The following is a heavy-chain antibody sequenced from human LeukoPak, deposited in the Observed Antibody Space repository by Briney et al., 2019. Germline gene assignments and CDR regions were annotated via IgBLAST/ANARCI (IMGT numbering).Heavy chain of an antibody. CDR3: ARDAAFDYGDYVAKKGQFDY. D-gene: IGHD4-17*01. V-gene: IGHV3-23*01. J-gene: IGHJ4*02. CDR2: ISGSGGNT. Sequence: GGSLRLSCAASGFTFSSYAMRWVRQAPGMRLEWVSVISGSGGNTGYADSVKGRFTISRDNSKNTLYLQMNSLRVEDTAVYYCARDAAFDYGDYVAKKGQFDYWGRGTLVTVSS. CDR1: GFTFSSYA.